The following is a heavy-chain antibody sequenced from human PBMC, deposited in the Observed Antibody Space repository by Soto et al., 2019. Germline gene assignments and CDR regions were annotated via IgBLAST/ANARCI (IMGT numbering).Heavy chain of an antibody. Sequence: GASVKVSCKASGGTFSSYAISWVRQAPGQGLEWMGGIIPIFGTANYAQKFRGRVTITADESTSTAYMELSSLRSEDTAVYYCAREWIGYDSSGYYYYYYGMDVWGQGTTVTVSS. CDR1: GGTFSSYA. D-gene: IGHD3-22*01. CDR2: IIPIFGTA. J-gene: IGHJ6*02. V-gene: IGHV1-69*13. CDR3: AREWIGYDSSGYYYYYYGMDV.